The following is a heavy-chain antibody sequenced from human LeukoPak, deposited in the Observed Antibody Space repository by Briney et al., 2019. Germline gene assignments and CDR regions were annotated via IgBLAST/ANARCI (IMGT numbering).Heavy chain of an antibody. CDR3: IKEGRGYKYGLRD. CDR2: IGRRGDPK. D-gene: IGHD5-18*01. V-gene: IGHV3-43*01. J-gene: IGHJ4*02. CDR1: GFTFDDFT. Sequence: GGSLRLSCATSGFTFDDFTMHWVRQPPGKGLEWVSLIGRRGDPKYYANSLEGRFTISRDNRRRYVFLQMNSLRPDDTAFYYCIKEGRGYKYGLRDWGQGTLVTVPS.